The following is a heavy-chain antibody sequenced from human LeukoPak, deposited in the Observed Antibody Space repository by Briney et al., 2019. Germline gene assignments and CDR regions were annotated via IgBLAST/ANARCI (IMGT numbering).Heavy chain of an antibody. D-gene: IGHD3-10*01. J-gene: IGHJ3*02. Sequence: GASVKVSCKASGYTFTSYYMHWVRQAPGQGLEWVGIINPSGGSTSYAQKIQGRVTMTRDTSTSTVYMELSSLRSEDTAVYYCAREPRITMVRGVIITNAFDIWGQGTMVTVSS. CDR2: INPSGGST. CDR3: AREPRITMVRGVIITNAFDI. CDR1: GYTFTSYY. V-gene: IGHV1-46*01.